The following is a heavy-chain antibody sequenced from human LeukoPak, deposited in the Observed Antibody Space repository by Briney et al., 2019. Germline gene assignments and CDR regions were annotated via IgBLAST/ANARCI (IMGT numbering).Heavy chain of an antibody. J-gene: IGHJ4*02. CDR2: ICSSGGP. V-gene: IGHV4-59*08. Sequence: SETLSLTCTVSGGSISSYCWTWIRQPPGKGREWIGYICSSGGPNYNPSLKSRVTMSVGTSNNQFSLKLNSVTAADAAMYYCARHGGGYSFDYWGQGTLVTVSS. D-gene: IGHD5-24*01. CDR3: ARHGGGYSFDY. CDR1: GGSISSYC.